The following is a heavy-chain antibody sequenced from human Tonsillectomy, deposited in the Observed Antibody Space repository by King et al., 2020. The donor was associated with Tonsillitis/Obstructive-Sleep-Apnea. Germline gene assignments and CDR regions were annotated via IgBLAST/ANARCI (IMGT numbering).Heavy chain of an antibody. V-gene: IGHV4-34*01. Sequence: VQLQQWGAGLLKPSATLSLTCAVYGGSFSGYFWSWIRQPPGEGLEWIGKINHSGSTNYNPSLKSRVTMSVDTSKNQFSLKLSSVTAADTAVYYCARAPYYGDDYWGQGALVTVSS. CDR2: INHSGST. J-gene: IGHJ4*02. D-gene: IGHD4-17*01. CDR1: GGSFSGYF. CDR3: ARAPYYGDDY.